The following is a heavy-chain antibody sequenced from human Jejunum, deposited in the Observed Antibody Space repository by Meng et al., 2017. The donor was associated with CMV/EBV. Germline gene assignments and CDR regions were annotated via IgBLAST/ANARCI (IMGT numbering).Heavy chain of an antibody. CDR3: VRDIPYYDVMTGSKFDF. J-gene: IGHJ4*02. CDR1: FKNHA. D-gene: IGHD3-9*01. V-gene: IGHV3-21*04. CDR2: ISNSDMFK. Sequence: FKNHAMNWVRQAPGRGLEWVSSISNSDMFKYYADSVKGGFTISRDNAENSLYLQMNSLRAEDTAIYYCVRDIPYYDVMTGSKFDFWGQGTLVTVSS.